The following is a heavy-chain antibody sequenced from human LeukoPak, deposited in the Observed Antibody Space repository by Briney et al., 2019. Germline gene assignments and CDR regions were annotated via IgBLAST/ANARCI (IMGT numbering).Heavy chain of an antibody. Sequence: SGTLSLTCTVSGGSISGHFWSWIRQPPGKGLEWIGFVSYSGDTNYSPSFNGRVTISLDTSKSQFSLNLNSVTAADTAVYFCARGGASSRYFGYWGQGTLVTVSS. CDR1: GGSISGHF. V-gene: IGHV4-59*11. CDR2: VSYSGDT. CDR3: ARGGASSRYFGY. J-gene: IGHJ4*02. D-gene: IGHD1-26*01.